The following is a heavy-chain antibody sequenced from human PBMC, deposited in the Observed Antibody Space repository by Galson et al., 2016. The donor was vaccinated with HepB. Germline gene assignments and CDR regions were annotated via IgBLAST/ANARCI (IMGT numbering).Heavy chain of an antibody. Sequence: SLRLSCAASGFTFSSSWMHWVRQAPGKGLVWVSRINSDGSSTNYADSVKGRFTISRDNAKNTLYLQMNSLRAEDTAVYYCAVYSPQIAAPGPARSLQHWGQGTLVTVSS. J-gene: IGHJ1*01. D-gene: IGHD6-13*01. CDR1: GFTFSSSW. V-gene: IGHV3-74*01. CDR3: AVYSPQIAAPGPARSLQH. CDR2: INSDGSST.